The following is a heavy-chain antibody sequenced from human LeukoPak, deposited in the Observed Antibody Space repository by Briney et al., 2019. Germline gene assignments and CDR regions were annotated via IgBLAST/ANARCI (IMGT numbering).Heavy chain of an antibody. CDR3: ARDRASALGYCSGGSCYYYYYGMDV. D-gene: IGHD2-15*01. CDR1: GGSFSSGGYY. J-gene: IGHJ6*04. CDR2: IYYSGST. V-gene: IGHV4-31*03. Sequence: SETLSLTCTVSGGSFSSGGYYWSWIRQHPGKGLEWIGYIYYSGSTYYNPSLKSRVTISVDTSKNQFSLKLSSVTAADTAVYYCARDRASALGYCSGGSCYYYYYGMDVWGKGTTVTVSS.